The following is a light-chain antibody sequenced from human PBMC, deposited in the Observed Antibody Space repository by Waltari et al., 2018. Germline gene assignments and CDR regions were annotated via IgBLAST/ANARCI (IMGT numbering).Light chain of an antibody. CDR2: GPD. J-gene: IGLJ2*01. V-gene: IGLV3-19*01. CDR1: SLRRYY. Sequence: SSDLTQDPSLSVALGQTVRITCQGDSLRRYYASWYQQRPGQAPILVLYGPDNRPSGIPERFSGSTSGNTASLTITGAQAEDEADYYCHSRETCSTRLFGGGTRLTV. CDR3: HSRETCSTRL.